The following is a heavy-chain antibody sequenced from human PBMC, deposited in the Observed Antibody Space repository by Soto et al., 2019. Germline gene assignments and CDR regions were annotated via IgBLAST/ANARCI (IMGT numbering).Heavy chain of an antibody. CDR1: GFTFGDFA. V-gene: IGHV3-49*04. J-gene: IGHJ4*02. CDR2: IRGKTYGGTT. Sequence: PGGSLRLCCSTSGFTFGDFALSWVRQAPGRGLEWVGIIRGKTYGGTTEYAASVKGRFTISKDDSNSVAYLQMDSLKAEDTAMYYCAKDFSTSRLGFDYWGLGTLVTVSS. CDR3: AKDFSTSRLGFDY.